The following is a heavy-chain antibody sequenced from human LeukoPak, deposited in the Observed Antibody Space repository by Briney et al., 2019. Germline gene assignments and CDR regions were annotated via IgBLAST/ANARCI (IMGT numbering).Heavy chain of an antibody. Sequence: SETLSLTCTVSGGSISSYYWTWTRQPAGKALEWIGRIYTSGSTNYNPSLKSRVTMSVDTSKNQFSLNLNSVTAADTAVYYCARGPTTVTRAFDYWGQGTLVTVSS. CDR3: ARGPTTVTRAFDY. CDR2: IYTSGST. J-gene: IGHJ4*02. V-gene: IGHV4-4*07. D-gene: IGHD4-17*01. CDR1: GGSISSYY.